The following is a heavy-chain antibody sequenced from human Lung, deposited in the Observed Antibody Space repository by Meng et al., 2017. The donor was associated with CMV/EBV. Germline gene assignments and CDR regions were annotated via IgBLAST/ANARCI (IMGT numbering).Heavy chain of an antibody. CDR1: GFTFSTYA. V-gene: IGHV3-30-3*01. CDR3: AREGVYFDY. CDR2: ISFDGSSK. D-gene: IGHD3-16*01. Sequence: GGSXRLSCSASGFTFSTYAMHWVRQAPGKGLEWVALISFDGSSKYFADSVKGRFTISRDSSKNTLYLQMNTLRTEDTAIYLCAREGVYFDYWGQGTLVTVSS. J-gene: IGHJ4*02.